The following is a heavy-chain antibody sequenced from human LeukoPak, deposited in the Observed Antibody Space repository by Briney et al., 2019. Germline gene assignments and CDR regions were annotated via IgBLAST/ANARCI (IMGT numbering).Heavy chain of an antibody. J-gene: IGHJ4*02. CDR3: ARPMGYSYGSPYYFDY. D-gene: IGHD5-18*01. CDR2: IYSGGST. Sequence: PGGSLRLSCAASGFTVSSNYMSWVRQAPGKGLEWVSVIYSGGSTYYADSVKGRFTISRHNSKNTLYLQMNSLRAEDTAVYYCARPMGYSYGSPYYFDYWGQGTLVTVSS. CDR1: GFTVSSNY. V-gene: IGHV3-66*04.